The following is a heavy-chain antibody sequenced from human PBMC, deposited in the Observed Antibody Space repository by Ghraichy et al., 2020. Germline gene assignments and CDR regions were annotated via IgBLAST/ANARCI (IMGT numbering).Heavy chain of an antibody. CDR1: GFIFSDYY. CDR3: AKDYGDYGESAFDL. Sequence: GGSLRLSCDASGFIFSDYYMTWIRQAPGKGLEWVSYISHTGSTIYYADSVKGRFTISRDNAKNSLYLQMNSLTVEDTAIYYCAKDYGDYGESAFDLWGQGTMVTVSS. J-gene: IGHJ3*01. CDR2: ISHTGSTI. V-gene: IGHV3-11*01. D-gene: IGHD4-17*01.